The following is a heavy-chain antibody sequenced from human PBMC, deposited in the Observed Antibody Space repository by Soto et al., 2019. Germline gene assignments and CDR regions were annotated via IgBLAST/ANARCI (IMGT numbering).Heavy chain of an antibody. CDR3: ARDRVEVVAATPTNWFDP. J-gene: IGHJ5*02. CDR2: IYYSGST. CDR1: GGSISSGDYY. V-gene: IGHV4-30-4*01. Sequence: PSETLSLTCTVSGGSISSGDYYWSWIRQPPGKGLEWIGYIYYSGSTYYNPSLKSRVTISVDTSKNQFSLKLSSVTAADTAVYYCARDRVEVVAATPTNWFDPWGQGTLVTVSS. D-gene: IGHD2-15*01.